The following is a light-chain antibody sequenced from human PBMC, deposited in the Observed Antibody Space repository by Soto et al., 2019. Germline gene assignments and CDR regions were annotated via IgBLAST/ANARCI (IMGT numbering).Light chain of an antibody. CDR2: KAS. CDR1: QSISSY. CDR3: QQYNSYWP. J-gene: IGKJ1*01. Sequence: DIQMTQSPSSLSASVGDRVTITCRASQSISSYLNWYQQKPGKAPKLLIYKASSLESGVPSRFSGSGSGTEFTLTISSLQPDDFATYYCQQYNSYWPFGQGTKVAI. V-gene: IGKV1-5*03.